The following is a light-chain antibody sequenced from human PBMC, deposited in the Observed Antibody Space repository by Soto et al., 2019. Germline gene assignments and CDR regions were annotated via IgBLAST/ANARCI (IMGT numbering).Light chain of an antibody. V-gene: IGLV2-23*01. CDR1: SSDVGSYNL. Sequence: QSALTQPASVSGSPGQSITISCTGTSSDVGSYNLDSWYQQHPGKPPNLMIYEDIERPSGVSNRFSGSKSGYTASPTISGLQSEDEADYYCCSYAGGTSVVFGGGTKLTVL. J-gene: IGLJ2*01. CDR3: CSYAGGTSVV. CDR2: EDI.